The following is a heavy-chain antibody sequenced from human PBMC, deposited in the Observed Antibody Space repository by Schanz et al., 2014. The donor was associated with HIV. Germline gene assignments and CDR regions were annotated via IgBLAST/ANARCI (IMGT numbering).Heavy chain of an antibody. J-gene: IGHJ5*02. D-gene: IGHD2-2*01. CDR2: IYYSGST. V-gene: IGHV4-59*01. Sequence: QVQLQESGPGLVKPSETLSLTCTVSGGSISSYYWSWIRQPPGKGLEWIGYIYYSGSTNYNPSLKSRVTLSVDTSKNQLSLKMRSVTAADSAVYYCVRTRVVPAVTGHDFWFGPWGQGTLVTVSS. CDR1: GGSISSYY. CDR3: VRTRVVPAVTGHDFWFGP.